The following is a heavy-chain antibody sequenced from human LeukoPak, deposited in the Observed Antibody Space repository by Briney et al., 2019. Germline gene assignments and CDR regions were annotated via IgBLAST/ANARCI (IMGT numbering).Heavy chain of an antibody. J-gene: IGHJ3*02. Sequence: GGSLRLSCAASGFTVSSNYMSWVRQAPGKGLEWVSVIYSGSSTYYADSVKGRFTISRDNSKNTLYLQMNSLRAEDTAVYYCATALILGYCSSTSCKEVADAFDIWGQGTMVTVSS. CDR3: ATALILGYCSSTSCKEVADAFDI. V-gene: IGHV3-53*01. CDR2: IYSGSST. CDR1: GFTVSSNY. D-gene: IGHD2-2*01.